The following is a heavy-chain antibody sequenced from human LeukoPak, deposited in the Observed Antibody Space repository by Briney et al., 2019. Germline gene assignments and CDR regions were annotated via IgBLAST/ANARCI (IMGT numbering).Heavy chain of an antibody. V-gene: IGHV3-7*01. CDR2: IKLDGSEK. CDR3: ARRSGYPPPWDY. D-gene: IGHD3-3*01. J-gene: IGHJ4*02. Sequence: GGSLRLSCVASGFTFGKYWMSWVRQAPGKGLEWVANIKLDGSEKNYVDSVKGRFTISRDNAKNSLYLQMNSLRAEDTAVYYCARRSGYPPPWDYWGQGTLVTVSS. CDR1: GFTFGKYW.